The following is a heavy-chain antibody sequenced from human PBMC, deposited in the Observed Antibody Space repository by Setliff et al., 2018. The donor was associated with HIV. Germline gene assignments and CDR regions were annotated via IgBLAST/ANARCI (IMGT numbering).Heavy chain of an antibody. V-gene: IGHV4-4*08. D-gene: IGHD3-16*01. CDR2: IYTGGST. J-gene: IGHJ3*02. Sequence: PSETLSLTCTVSGGSISGFHWSWIRQSPGKGLEWIGYIYTGGSTNYNPSLKSRVTISVDTSKSQFSLKLNSVTAAGTAVYYCARELGASPHDVFDIWGQGTMVT. CDR3: ARELGASPHDVFDI. CDR1: GGSISGFH.